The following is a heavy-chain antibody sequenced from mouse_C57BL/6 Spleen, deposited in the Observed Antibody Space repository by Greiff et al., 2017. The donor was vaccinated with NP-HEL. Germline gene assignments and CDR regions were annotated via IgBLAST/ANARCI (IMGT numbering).Heavy chain of an antibody. D-gene: IGHD1-1*01. Sequence: EVHLVESGGGLVKPGGSLKLSCAASGFTFSDYGMHWVRQAPEKGLEWVAYISSGSSTIYYAATVTGRFTISRDNAKNTLFLQMTSLRSEDTAMYYCARRGTTVVAPYYYAMDYWGQGTSVTVSS. CDR2: ISSGSSTI. V-gene: IGHV5-17*01. CDR1: GFTFSDYG. CDR3: ARRGTTVVAPYYYAMDY. J-gene: IGHJ4*01.